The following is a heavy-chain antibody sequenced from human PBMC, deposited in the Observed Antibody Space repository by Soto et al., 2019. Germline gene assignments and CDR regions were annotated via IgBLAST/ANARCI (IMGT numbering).Heavy chain of an antibody. CDR1: GYTFTSYA. CDR2: INAGNGNT. Sequence: ASVKVSCKASGYTFTSYAMHWVRQAPGQRLEWMGWINAGNGNTKYSQKFQGRVTMTRDTSTSTVYMELSSLRSEDTAVYYCARGQPWDRGVPWRQLNWFDPWGQGTLVTVSS. J-gene: IGHJ5*02. CDR3: ARGQPWDRGVPWRQLNWFDP. V-gene: IGHV1-3*01. D-gene: IGHD3-10*01.